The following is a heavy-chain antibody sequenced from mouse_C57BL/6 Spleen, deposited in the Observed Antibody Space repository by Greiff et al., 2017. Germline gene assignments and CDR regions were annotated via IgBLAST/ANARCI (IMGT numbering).Heavy chain of an antibody. J-gene: IGHJ1*03. CDR1: GYTFTSYW. Sequence: EVQLQQSGTVLARPGASVKMSCKTSGYTFTSYWMHWVKQRPGQGLEWIGAIYPGNSDTSYNQKFKGKAKLTAVTSASTAYMELSSLTNEDSAVYYCTRSSYYGSYWYFDVWGTGTTVTVSS. D-gene: IGHD1-1*01. CDR2: IYPGNSDT. CDR3: TRSSYYGSYWYFDV. V-gene: IGHV1-5*01.